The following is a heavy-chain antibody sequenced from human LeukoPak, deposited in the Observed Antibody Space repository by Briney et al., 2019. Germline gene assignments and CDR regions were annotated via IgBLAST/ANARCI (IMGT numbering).Heavy chain of an antibody. Sequence: ASVKVSCKASGGTFSSYAISWVRQAPGQGLEWMGGIIPIFGTANYAQKFQSRVTITTDESTSTAYMELSSLRSEDTAVYYCASRAYYYGSGSYFHFDIWGQGTMVTVSS. CDR1: GGTFSSYA. D-gene: IGHD3-10*01. J-gene: IGHJ3*02. V-gene: IGHV1-69*05. CDR3: ASRAYYYGSGSYFHFDI. CDR2: IIPIFGTA.